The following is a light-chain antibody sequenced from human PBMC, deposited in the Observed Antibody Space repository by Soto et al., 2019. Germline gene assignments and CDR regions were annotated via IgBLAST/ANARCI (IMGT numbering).Light chain of an antibody. CDR2: EDN. CDR1: ELGDKY. V-gene: IGLV3-1*01. Sequence: SYELTQPPSVSVSPGQTASITCSGDELGDKYVCWYQQKPGQSPVLVIYEDNKRPSGTPERFSGSNSGNTATLTISETQTMDEADYYCQAWDSSTARFGTGTKVTVL. J-gene: IGLJ1*01. CDR3: QAWDSSTAR.